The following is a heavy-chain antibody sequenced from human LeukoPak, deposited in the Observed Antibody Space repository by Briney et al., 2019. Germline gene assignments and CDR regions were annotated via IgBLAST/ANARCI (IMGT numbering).Heavy chain of an antibody. J-gene: IGHJ4*02. D-gene: IGHD3-22*01. Sequence: PGGTLRLSCAASGFTFSSYSMNCVRQAPGKALEWVSSISSGSSYIYYADSVKGRFTISRDNAKNSLYLQMNRPRGEDTAVYYCARDSGDYYDSSGYPFDYWGQGNLVTVSS. CDR1: GFTFSSYS. CDR2: ISSGSSYI. V-gene: IGHV3-21*01. CDR3: ARDSGDYYDSSGYPFDY.